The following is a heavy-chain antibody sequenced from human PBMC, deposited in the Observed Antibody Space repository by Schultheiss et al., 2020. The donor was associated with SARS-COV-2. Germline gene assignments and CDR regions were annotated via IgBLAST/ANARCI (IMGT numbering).Heavy chain of an antibody. Sequence: LRLSCTVSGGSISSGGYYWSWIRQHPGKGLEWIGYIYYSGSTYYNPSLKSRVTISVDTSKNQFSLKLSSVTAADTAVYYCARDWGYSYGYYYYGMDVWGQGTTVTVSS. CDR1: GGSISSGGYY. J-gene: IGHJ6*02. CDR2: IYYSGST. V-gene: IGHV4-31*03. CDR3: ARDWGYSYGYYYYGMDV. D-gene: IGHD5-18*01.